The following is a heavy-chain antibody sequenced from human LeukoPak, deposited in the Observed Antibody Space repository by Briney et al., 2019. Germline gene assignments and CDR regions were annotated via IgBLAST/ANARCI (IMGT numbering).Heavy chain of an antibody. CDR3: ARDGQQLEAPFDY. Sequence: ASVKVSRKASGGTFISYAISWVRQAPGQGLEWMGGIIPIFGTANYAQKFQGRVTITADESTSTAYMELSTLRSEDTAVYYCARDGQQLEAPFDYWGQGTLVTVSS. CDR1: GGTFISYA. CDR2: IIPIFGTA. D-gene: IGHD6-13*01. J-gene: IGHJ4*02. V-gene: IGHV1-69*13.